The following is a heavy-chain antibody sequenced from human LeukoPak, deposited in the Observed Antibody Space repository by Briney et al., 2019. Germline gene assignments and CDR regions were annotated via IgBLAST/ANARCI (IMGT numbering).Heavy chain of an antibody. Sequence: SVKVSCKASRGTFSSYAISWVRQAPGQGLEWMGGIIPIFGTANYAQKFQGRVTITADESTSTAYMELSSLRSEDTAVYYCARQTGIVVPAAMRGWFDPWGQGTLVTVSS. D-gene: IGHD2-2*01. CDR2: IIPIFGTA. V-gene: IGHV1-69*13. J-gene: IGHJ5*02. CDR3: ARQTGIVVPAAMRGWFDP. CDR1: RGTFSSYA.